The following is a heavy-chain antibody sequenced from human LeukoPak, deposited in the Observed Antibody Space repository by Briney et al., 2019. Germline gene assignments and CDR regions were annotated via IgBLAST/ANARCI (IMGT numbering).Heavy chain of an antibody. J-gene: IGHJ4*02. V-gene: IGHV4-59*12. CDR2: MYYSGST. CDR3: ARDRKAYGSGSYYNVNYFDY. CDR1: GGSISSYY. D-gene: IGHD3-10*01. Sequence: SETLSLTCTVSGGSISSYYWSWIRQPPGKGLERIGYMYYSGSTKYNPSLKSRVTISVDTSKNLFSLKLSSVTAADTAVYYCARDRKAYGSGSYYNVNYFDYWGQGTLVTVSS.